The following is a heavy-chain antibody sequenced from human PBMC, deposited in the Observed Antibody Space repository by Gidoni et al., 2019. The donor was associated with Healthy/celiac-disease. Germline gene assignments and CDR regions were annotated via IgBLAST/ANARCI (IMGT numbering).Heavy chain of an antibody. CDR2: ITHSGST. CDR3: ARGGATMVRGVIIRRIGIFDY. D-gene: IGHD3-10*01. J-gene: IGHJ4*02. CDR1: VGSFSGYY. Sequence: QVQLQQWGAGLLKPSETLSLPCAVYVGSFSGYYWSWIRQPPGKGLEWIGEITHSGSTNYNPALKSRGTISVDTSKNQFSLKLSSVTAADTAVYYCARGGATMVRGVIIRRIGIFDYWGQGTLVTVSS. V-gene: IGHV4-34*01.